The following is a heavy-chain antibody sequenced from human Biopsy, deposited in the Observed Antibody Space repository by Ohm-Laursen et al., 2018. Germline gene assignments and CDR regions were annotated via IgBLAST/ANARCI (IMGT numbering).Heavy chain of an antibody. Sequence: SLRLSCTASGFTFDDHVMHWVRQAPGKGLEWVSGISWDGGSEGYADSVKGRFTISRDNAKNSLFLQMNSLTTEDTALYYCVRRYSSSWSGYLDHWGQGTLVTVSS. D-gene: IGHD3-3*01. CDR1: GFTFDDHV. V-gene: IGHV3-9*01. CDR3: VRRYSSSWSGYLDH. CDR2: ISWDGGSE. J-gene: IGHJ4*02.